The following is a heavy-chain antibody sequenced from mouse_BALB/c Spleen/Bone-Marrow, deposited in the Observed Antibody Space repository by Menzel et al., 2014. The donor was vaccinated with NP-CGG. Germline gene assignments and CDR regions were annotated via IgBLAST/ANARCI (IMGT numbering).Heavy chain of an antibody. CDR2: IIPSNGRT. Sequence: VQGVESGAELVKPGASVKLSCKASGYTFTSYWMHWVKQRPGQGLEWIGEIIPSNGRTNYNEKFKSKATLTVDKSSNTAYMQLSSLTSEDSAVYYCARWLPQYFDVWGAGTTVTVSS. V-gene: IGHV1S81*02. D-gene: IGHD2-3*01. CDR3: ARWLPQYFDV. CDR1: GYTFTSYW. J-gene: IGHJ1*01.